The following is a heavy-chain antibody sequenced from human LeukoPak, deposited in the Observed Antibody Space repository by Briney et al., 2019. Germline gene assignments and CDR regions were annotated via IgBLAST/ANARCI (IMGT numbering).Heavy chain of an antibody. V-gene: IGHV1-69*13. Sequence: GASVKVSCKASGGTFSSYAISWVRQAPGQGLEWMGGIIPIFGTANYAQKFQGRVTITADESTSTAYMELSSLRSEDTAVYHCARERKIGGYCSSTSCYSVGYFDYWGQGTLVTVSS. CDR2: IIPIFGTA. CDR3: ARERKIGGYCSSTSCYSVGYFDY. D-gene: IGHD2-2*02. CDR1: GGTFSSYA. J-gene: IGHJ4*02.